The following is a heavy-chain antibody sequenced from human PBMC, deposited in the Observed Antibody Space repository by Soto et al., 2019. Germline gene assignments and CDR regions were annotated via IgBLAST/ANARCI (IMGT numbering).Heavy chain of an antibody. Sequence: VSVKVCCKASGYSFTTSGITLVRQAPGQGLEWMGWISTYNGNTTYAQKLQDRVTLTTDTSTSTAYMELRSLRSYDTAFYYCARRLYGDYDYWGQGTMVTVSS. D-gene: IGHD4-17*01. CDR1: GYSFTTSG. J-gene: IGHJ4*02. CDR2: ISTYNGNT. V-gene: IGHV1-18*01. CDR3: ARRLYGDYDY.